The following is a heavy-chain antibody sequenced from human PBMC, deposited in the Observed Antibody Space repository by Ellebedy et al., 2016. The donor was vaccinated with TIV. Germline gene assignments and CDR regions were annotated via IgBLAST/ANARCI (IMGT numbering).Heavy chain of an antibody. J-gene: IGHJ4*02. D-gene: IGHD6-13*01. CDR2: IFRTGTT. V-gene: IGHV4-38-2*02. CDR1: GYPISGAHY. Sequence: SETLSLTXNVSGYPISGAHYWGWIRQPPGKGLEWIGTIFRTGTTFYNPSLQSRGTISVDPSKNQFSLRLTSLTAADTAFYYCAREAIYGNTWYVVDWGQGTLVTVSS. CDR3: AREAIYGNTWYVVD.